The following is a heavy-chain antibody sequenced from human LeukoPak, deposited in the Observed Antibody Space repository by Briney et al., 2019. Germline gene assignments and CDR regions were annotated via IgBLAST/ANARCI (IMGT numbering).Heavy chain of an antibody. CDR3: ATALDYNDSRDY. CDR2: ISGTSITI. D-gene: IGHD4-17*01. CDR1: GFTFSAYS. Sequence: GGSLRLSCAASGFTFSAYSMNWVRQAPGKGLEWVSYISGTSITIYYADSVKGRFTISRDNAKNSLYLQMNSLRAEDTAVYYCATALDYNDSRDYWGQGTLVTVSS. V-gene: IGHV3-48*04. J-gene: IGHJ4*02.